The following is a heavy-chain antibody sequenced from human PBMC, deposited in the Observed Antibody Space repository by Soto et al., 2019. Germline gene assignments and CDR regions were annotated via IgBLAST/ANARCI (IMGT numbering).Heavy chain of an antibody. CDR1: GFTFSSFG. D-gene: IGHD4-17*01. J-gene: IGHJ4*02. Sequence: VLLVESGGGVVQPGRSLRISCAVSGFTFSSFGMHWVRQAPGKGLEWVAVISDDGSSKHYADSLKGRFTISRDNSNNTLYLQMDRLGPEDTAVYYCAKDRWGDFGDLNLPGYWGQGTLVTVSS. V-gene: IGHV3-30*18. CDR3: AKDRWGDFGDLNLPGY. CDR2: ISDDGSSK.